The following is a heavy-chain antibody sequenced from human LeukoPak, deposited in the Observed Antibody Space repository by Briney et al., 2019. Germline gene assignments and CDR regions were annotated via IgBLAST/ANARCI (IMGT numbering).Heavy chain of an antibody. CDR1: GFSFGSFG. D-gene: IGHD6-19*01. Sequence: GGSLRLSCAASGFSFGSFGMHWVRQAPGKGLEWVAITSYDERYKYYAESVKGRFTISRDNSKNTMYLEMNSLRAEDTAVYYCAKGEGYSSGYYVLPDYGMDVWGQGTTVTVSS. V-gene: IGHV3-30*18. CDR2: TSYDERYK. J-gene: IGHJ6*02. CDR3: AKGEGYSSGYYVLPDYGMDV.